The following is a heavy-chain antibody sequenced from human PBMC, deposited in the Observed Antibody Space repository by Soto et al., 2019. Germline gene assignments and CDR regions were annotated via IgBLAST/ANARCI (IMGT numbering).Heavy chain of an antibody. CDR2: ISYDGSNK. V-gene: IGHV3-30*03. CDR3: ARDSCPQLLSGYHRFDP. Sequence: GGSQRLSCAASGFTSSSYGMHWVRQAPGKGLEWVAVISYDGSNKYYADYVKGRFTISRDNSKNTLYLQMNSLRAEDTAVYYCARDSCPQLLSGYHRFDPWGQGTRFTVSS. J-gene: IGHJ5*02. D-gene: IGHD2-2*01. CDR1: GFTSSSYG.